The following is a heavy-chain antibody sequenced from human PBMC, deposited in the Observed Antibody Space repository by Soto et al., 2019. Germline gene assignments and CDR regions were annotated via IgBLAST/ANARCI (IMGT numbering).Heavy chain of an antibody. CDR2: IIPIIGII. J-gene: IGHJ5*02. CDR1: AGTFSTYT. D-gene: IGHD4-4*01. Sequence: QVQLVQSGAEVKKPGSSVKVSCKASAGTFSTYTITWVRQAPGQGLEWMGRIIPIIGIINYAQKFQGRVTISADKFTGTAYMELTGLTSDDTAAYYCAGDPDSNTSDSHASSYPWGQGTLGTVSS. V-gene: IGHV1-69*08. CDR3: AGDPDSNTSDSHASSYP.